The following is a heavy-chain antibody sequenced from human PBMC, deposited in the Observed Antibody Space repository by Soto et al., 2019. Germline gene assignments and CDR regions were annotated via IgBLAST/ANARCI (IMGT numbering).Heavy chain of an antibody. CDR3: ARDYYYGSGSSSWFDP. CDR1: GGAIISGGYS. D-gene: IGHD3-10*01. J-gene: IGHJ5*02. V-gene: IGHV4-30-2*01. CDR2: IYHSGST. Sequence: SETLSLACAVSGGAIISGGYSFICIRQPPGNGLELIGYIYHSGSTYYNPSLKSRVTISVDRSKDQFSLKLSSVTAADTAVYYCARDYYYGSGSSSWFDPWGQGTLVTVSS.